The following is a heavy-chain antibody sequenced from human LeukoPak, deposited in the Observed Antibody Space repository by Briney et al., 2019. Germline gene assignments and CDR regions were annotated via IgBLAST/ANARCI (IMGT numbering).Heavy chain of an antibody. D-gene: IGHD1-26*01. V-gene: IGHV3-30*02. J-gene: IGHJ6*03. CDR1: GFTFRSFA. CDR3: ASSPIVDFYYYSYMDV. Sequence: GGSLRLSCAASGFTFRSFAMHWVRQAPGKGLEWVAFIRFDGTDEFYADSVKGRFTISRDNAKNSLYLQMNSLRAEDTALYYCASSPIVDFYYYSYMDVWGKGTTVTVSS. CDR2: IRFDGTDE.